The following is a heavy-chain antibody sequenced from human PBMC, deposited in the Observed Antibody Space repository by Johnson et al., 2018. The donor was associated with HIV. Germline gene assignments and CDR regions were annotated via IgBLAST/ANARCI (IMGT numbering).Heavy chain of an antibody. J-gene: IGHJ3*02. CDR3: AKTAAADAFDI. D-gene: IGHD2-2*01. V-gene: IGHV3-30*02. CDR2: IRYDGSNK. CDR1: GFTFSSYG. Sequence: QVQLVESGGGVVQPGGSLRLSCAASGFTFSSYGMHWVRQAPGKGLAWVAFIRYDGSNKYYAASVKGRFTISRDNSKNTLYLQMNSLRAEDTAVYYCAKTAAADAFDIWGQGTMVTVSS.